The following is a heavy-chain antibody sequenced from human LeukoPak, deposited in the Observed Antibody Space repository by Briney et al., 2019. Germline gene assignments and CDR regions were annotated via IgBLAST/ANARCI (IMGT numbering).Heavy chain of an antibody. Sequence: ASVKVSCKASGYTFTGYYMHWVRQAPGQGLEWMGWINPNSGGTNYAQKFQGRVTMTRDTSISTAYMELSRLRSDDTAVYYCARARQWLVRSYMDVWGKGTTVTISS. J-gene: IGHJ6*03. CDR3: ARARQWLVRSYMDV. CDR1: GYTFTGYY. CDR2: INPNSGGT. D-gene: IGHD6-19*01. V-gene: IGHV1-2*02.